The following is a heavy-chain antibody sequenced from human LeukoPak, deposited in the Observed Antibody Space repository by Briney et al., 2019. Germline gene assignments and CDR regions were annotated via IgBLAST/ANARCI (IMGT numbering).Heavy chain of an antibody. Sequence: GASVKVSCKASGYTFTSYYMHWVRQAPGQGLEWMGIINPSGGSTSYAQKFQGRVTMTRDTSTSTVYMELNSLRSEDTAVYYCARDPAARTDYYYYGMDVWGQGTTVTVSS. CDR2: INPSGGST. CDR3: ARDPAARTDYYYYGMDV. CDR1: GYTFTSYY. V-gene: IGHV1-46*01. D-gene: IGHD6-6*01. J-gene: IGHJ6*02.